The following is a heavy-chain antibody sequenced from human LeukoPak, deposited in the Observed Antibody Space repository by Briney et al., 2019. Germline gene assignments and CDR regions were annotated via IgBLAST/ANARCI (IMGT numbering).Heavy chain of an antibody. CDR3: ARSSSWYSGALDY. CDR2: IYPGDSDT. D-gene: IGHD6-13*01. Sequence: GESLKISCKGSGYGFTSYWIGWVRQMPGKGLEWMGIIYPGDSDTRYSPSFQGQVTISADKSISTAYLQWSSLKASDTAMYYCARSSSWYSGALDYWGQGTLVTVSS. J-gene: IGHJ4*02. CDR1: GYGFTSYW. V-gene: IGHV5-51*01.